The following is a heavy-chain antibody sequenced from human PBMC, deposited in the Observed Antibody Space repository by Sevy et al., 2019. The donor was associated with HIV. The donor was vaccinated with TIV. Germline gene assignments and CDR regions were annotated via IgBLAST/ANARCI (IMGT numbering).Heavy chain of an antibody. V-gene: IGHV3-11*01. CDR1: GFAFSDYY. CDR3: ARDDSFDM. J-gene: IGHJ3*02. Sequence: GGSLRLSCAASGFAFSDYYMSWIRQAPGKGLEWLSYISETGDIINYADSLKGRFTISRDNAKNSVFLQVNRLRAEDTAMYYCARDDSFDMWGQGTMVTVSS. CDR2: ISETGDII.